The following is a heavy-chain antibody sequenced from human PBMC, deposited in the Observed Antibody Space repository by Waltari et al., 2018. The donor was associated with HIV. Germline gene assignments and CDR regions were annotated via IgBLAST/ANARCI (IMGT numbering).Heavy chain of an antibody. CDR1: GVTFRSHA. V-gene: IGHV3-23*04. CDR2: ISVRGSQT. J-gene: IGHJ4*02. CDR3: AKDFDTSGLPYVVIDS. D-gene: IGHD3-22*01. Sequence: EVKLVQSGGGLVQPGGSLRISCAASGVTFRSHAMSWCRRAPGKGLQWVSTISVRGSQTYYAESAKGRFAISRDNSEDTLILQMTRLRVEDTALYFCAKDFDTSGLPYVVIDSWGQGTLVTVSS.